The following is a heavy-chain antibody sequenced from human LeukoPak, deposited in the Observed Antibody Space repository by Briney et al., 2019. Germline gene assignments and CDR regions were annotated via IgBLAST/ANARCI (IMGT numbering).Heavy chain of an antibody. CDR3: ASWHAATISPPGYYYGMDV. J-gene: IGHJ6*02. V-gene: IGHV6-1*01. Sequence: SQTLSLTCAISGDSVSSNSAAWNWIRQSPSRGLEWLGRTYYRSKWYNDYAVSVKSRITINPDTSKNQFSLQLNSVTPEDTAVYYCASWHAATISPPGYYYGMDVWGQGTTVTVSS. CDR2: TYYRSKWYN. D-gene: IGHD5-12*01. CDR1: GDSVSSNSAA.